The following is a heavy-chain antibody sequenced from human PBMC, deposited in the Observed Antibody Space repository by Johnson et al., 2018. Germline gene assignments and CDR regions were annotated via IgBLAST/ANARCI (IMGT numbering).Heavy chain of an antibody. CDR3: ARGDNYDFWSGQYYYYYYYMDV. Sequence: QVQLVESGGGVVQPGRSXRLSCAASGFTFSSYGMHWVRQAPGKGLEWVAVIWYDGGNKYYEDSVKGRFPISRDNSKNTLYLQMNSLRAEDTAVYYCARGDNYDFWSGQYYYYYYYMDVWGKGTTVTVSS. CDR2: IWYDGGNK. D-gene: IGHD3-3*01. CDR1: GFTFSSYG. V-gene: IGHV3-33*01. J-gene: IGHJ6*03.